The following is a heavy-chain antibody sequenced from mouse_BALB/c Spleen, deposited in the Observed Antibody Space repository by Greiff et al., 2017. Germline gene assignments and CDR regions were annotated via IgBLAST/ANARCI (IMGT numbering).Heavy chain of an antibody. CDR2: IDPSDSYT. Sequence: QVQLQQPGAELVKPGASVKLSCKASGYTFTSYWMHWVKQRPGQGLEWIGEIDPSDSYTNYNQKFKGKATLTVDKSSSTAYMQLSSLTSEDSAVYYCARRRKYGNCYWYFDVWGAGTTVTVSS. CDR1: GYTFTSYW. V-gene: IGHV1-69*02. CDR3: ARRRKYGNCYWYFDV. D-gene: IGHD2-10*02. J-gene: IGHJ1*01.